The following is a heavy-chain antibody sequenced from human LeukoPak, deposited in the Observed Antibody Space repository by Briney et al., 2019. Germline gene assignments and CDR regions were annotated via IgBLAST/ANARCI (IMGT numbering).Heavy chain of an antibody. CDR1: GFTFSSYS. CDR3: AKVAGRYYYYYMDV. Sequence: PGGSLRLSCAASGFTFSSYSMNWVRQAPGKGLEWVSSISSSSSYIYYADSVKGRFTISRDNAKNSLYLQMNSLRAEDTAVYYCAKVAGRYYYYYMDVWGKGTTVTISS. V-gene: IGHV3-21*04. J-gene: IGHJ6*03. CDR2: ISSSSSYI. D-gene: IGHD6-13*01.